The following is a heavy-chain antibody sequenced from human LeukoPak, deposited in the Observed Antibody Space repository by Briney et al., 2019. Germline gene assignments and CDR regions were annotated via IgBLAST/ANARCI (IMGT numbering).Heavy chain of an antibody. J-gene: IGHJ4*02. CDR2: ISYDGSNK. V-gene: IGHV3-30*18. Sequence: GGSLRLSCAASGFTFSNYGMHWVRQAPGKGLEWVAVISYDGSNKYYADSVKGRFTISRDNSKDTLYLQMDSLRAEDTAVYHCAKGYYYVDYWGQGTLVTVSS. CDR3: AKGYYYVDY. CDR1: GFTFSNYG. D-gene: IGHD3-10*02.